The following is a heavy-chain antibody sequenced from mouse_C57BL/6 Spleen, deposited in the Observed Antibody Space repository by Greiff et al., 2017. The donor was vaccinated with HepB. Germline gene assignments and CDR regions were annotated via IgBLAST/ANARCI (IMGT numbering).Heavy chain of an antibody. J-gene: IGHJ2*01. Sequence: EVNVVESGGGLVKPGGSLKLSCAASGFTFSSYTMSWVRQTPEKRLEWVATISGGGGNTYYPDSVKGRFTISRDNAKNTLYLQMSSLRSEDTALYYCARFLYYGSSYYFDYWGQGTTLTVSS. D-gene: IGHD1-1*01. CDR3: ARFLYYGSSYYFDY. CDR2: ISGGGGNT. V-gene: IGHV5-9*01. CDR1: GFTFSSYT.